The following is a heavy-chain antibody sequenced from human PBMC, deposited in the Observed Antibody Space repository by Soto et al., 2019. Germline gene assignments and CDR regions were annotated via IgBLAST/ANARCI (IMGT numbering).Heavy chain of an antibody. CDR3: AKNWNWGSLVH. D-gene: IGHD7-27*01. CDR1: GGSISSYY. Sequence: PSETLSLTCTVSGGSISSYYWSWIRQPPGKGLEWIAYIYYTGSTNYNPSLKSRVTISADTPKNQFSLKLSSVTAADTAVYYCAKNWNWGSLVHWGQGTLVTVSS. J-gene: IGHJ4*02. CDR2: IYYTGST. V-gene: IGHV4-59*08.